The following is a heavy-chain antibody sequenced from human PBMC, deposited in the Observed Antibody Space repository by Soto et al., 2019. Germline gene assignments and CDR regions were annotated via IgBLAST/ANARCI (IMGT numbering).Heavy chain of an antibody. CDR1: GGSISSGDYS. J-gene: IGHJ3*02. CDR2: IYHRGRT. V-gene: IGHV4-30-2*01. Sequence: PSETLSLTCAVSGGSISSGDYSWSWIRQPPGKGLEWIGYIYHRGRTNYNPSLKSRVTISVDRSKNQLSLKMTSVTAADTAVYYCARDSGENSDDAIDIWGQGTMVTVSS. CDR3: ARDSGENSDDAIDI. D-gene: IGHD7-27*01.